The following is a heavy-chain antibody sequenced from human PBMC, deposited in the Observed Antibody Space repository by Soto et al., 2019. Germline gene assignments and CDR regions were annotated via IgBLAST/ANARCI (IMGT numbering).Heavy chain of an antibody. CDR3: ARDREYYYDSSGNYYYHYGMDV. D-gene: IGHD3-22*01. V-gene: IGHV1-18*04. J-gene: IGHJ6*02. CDR1: GYTFTNYG. Sequence: QVQLVESGAEVKKPGASVKVSCKASGYTFTNYGIGWVRQAPGQGLEWMGWISGYNGNTKYAQKFQGRVTMTTDTPTNTAYMELRSLRSDDTAVYYCARDREYYYDSSGNYYYHYGMDVWGQGTTVTVS. CDR2: ISGYNGNT.